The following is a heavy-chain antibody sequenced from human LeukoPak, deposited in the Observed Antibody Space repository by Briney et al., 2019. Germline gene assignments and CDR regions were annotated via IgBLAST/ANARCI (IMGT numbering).Heavy chain of an antibody. CDR3: AKDGSVAVAGTPTDY. V-gene: IGHV3-23*01. D-gene: IGHD6-19*01. CDR2: ISGNGGST. CDR1: GFTFSTYA. Sequence: GSLILSCAASGFTFSTYAMSWVRQAPGKGLEWVSTISGNGGSTYFADSVKGRFTISRDNSRNALYLQISSLRAEDTAVYYCAKDGSVAVAGTPTDYWGQGTLVTVSS. J-gene: IGHJ4*02.